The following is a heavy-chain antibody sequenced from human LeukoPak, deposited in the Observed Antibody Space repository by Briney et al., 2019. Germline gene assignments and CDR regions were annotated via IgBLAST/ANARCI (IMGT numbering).Heavy chain of an antibody. CDR3: ARALTTLTYEGY. V-gene: IGHV3-74*03. CDR1: GFSFTNYW. CDR2: ISSDGSVT. D-gene: IGHD1-1*01. J-gene: IGHJ4*02. Sequence: GGSLRLSCAVSGFSFTNYWMHWVRQDPGKGLVWVSYISSDGSVTKYADSVKGRFTISRDNAVNTLYLQMNSLRAEDTAVYYCARALTTLTYEGYWGQGTLVTVSS.